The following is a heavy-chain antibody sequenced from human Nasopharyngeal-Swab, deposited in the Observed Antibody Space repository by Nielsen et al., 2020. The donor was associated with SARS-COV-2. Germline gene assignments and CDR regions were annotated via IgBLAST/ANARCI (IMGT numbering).Heavy chain of an antibody. V-gene: IGHV2-70*01. CDR3: ARTLRSGSDYTPWFDP. D-gene: IGHD3-10*02. CDR2: IDWEDDK. Sequence: SGPTLVKATQTLTLTCTFSGFSLSTSGMCVSWIRQPPRKALEWLALIDWEDDKYYTTSLKTRLTISKDTSKNQVVLTMTNMDPVDTATYYCARTLRSGSDYTPWFDPWGRGALVTVSS. CDR1: GFSLSTSGMC. J-gene: IGHJ5*02.